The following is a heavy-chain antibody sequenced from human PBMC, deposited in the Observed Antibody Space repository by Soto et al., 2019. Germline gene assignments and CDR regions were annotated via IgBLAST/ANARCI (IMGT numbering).Heavy chain of an antibody. CDR1: GYTFTSYY. J-gene: IGHJ6*02. V-gene: IGHV1-46*01. CDR3: ASEPVEHCSSTSCPLPYYGMDV. D-gene: IGHD2-2*01. Sequence: ASVKVSCKASGYTFTSYYMHWVRQAPGQGLEWMGIINPSGGSTSYAQKFQGRVTMTRDTSTSTVYMELSSLRSEDTAVYYCASEPVEHCSSTSCPLPYYGMDVWGQGTTVTVSS. CDR2: INPSGGST.